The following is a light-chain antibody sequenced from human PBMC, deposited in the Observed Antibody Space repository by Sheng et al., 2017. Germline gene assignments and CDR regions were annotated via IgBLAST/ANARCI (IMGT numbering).Light chain of an antibody. CDR2: QDN. Sequence: SYELTQPPSVSVSPGQTASITCSGDKLGDKYVCWYQQKPGQSPILVIYQDNMRPSGIPERFSGSNSGNTATLTISGTQAMDEADYYCQAWHRTTGVFGAGTKVTVL. J-gene: IGLJ1*01. V-gene: IGLV3-1*01. CDR1: KLGDKY. CDR3: QAWHRTTGV.